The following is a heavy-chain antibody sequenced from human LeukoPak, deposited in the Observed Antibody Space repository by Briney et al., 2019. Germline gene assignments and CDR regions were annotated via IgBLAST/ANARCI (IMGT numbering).Heavy chain of an antibody. Sequence: GGSLRLSCAASGFTFSSYTMNWVRLAPGKGLEWVSSISRSNIYKYYADSVKGRFTISRDNAKNSLYLQMNSLRAEDTAVYYCARDPSPRIAAAGTQFDYWGQGTLVTVSS. CDR3: ARDPSPRIAAAGTQFDY. CDR1: GFTFSSYT. D-gene: IGHD6-13*01. CDR2: ISRSNIYK. V-gene: IGHV3-21*01. J-gene: IGHJ4*02.